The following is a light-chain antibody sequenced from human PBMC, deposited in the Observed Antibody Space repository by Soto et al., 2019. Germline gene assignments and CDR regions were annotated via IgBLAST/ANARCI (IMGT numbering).Light chain of an antibody. CDR3: SSYTTSNTRQIV. V-gene: IGLV2-14*03. CDR2: DVS. Sequence: QSVLTQAASGSGAPRGWSTISCTGTSSDVGGYNYVSWYQHHPGKAPKLIIYDVSNRPSGVSIRFSGSKSDNTASLTISGLQPEDEADYHCSSYTTSNTRQIVFGTGTRSPS. CDR1: SSDVGGYNY. J-gene: IGLJ1*01.